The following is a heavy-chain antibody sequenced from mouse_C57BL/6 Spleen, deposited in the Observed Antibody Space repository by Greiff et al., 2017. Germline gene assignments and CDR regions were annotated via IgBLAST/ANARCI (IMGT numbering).Heavy chain of an antibody. Sequence: EVQLVESGGGLVQPGGSLSLSCAASGFTFTDYYMSWVRQPPGKALEWLGFIRNKANGYTTEYSASVKGRFTISRDNSQSILYLQMNALRAEDSATYYCARSTTVVAWYYFDYWGQGTTLTVSS. CDR1: GFTFTDYY. D-gene: IGHD1-1*01. V-gene: IGHV7-3*01. CDR2: IRNKANGYTT. CDR3: ARSTTVVAWYYFDY. J-gene: IGHJ2*01.